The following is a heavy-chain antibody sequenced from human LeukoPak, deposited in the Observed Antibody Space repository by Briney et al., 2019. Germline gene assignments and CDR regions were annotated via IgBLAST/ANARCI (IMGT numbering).Heavy chain of an antibody. CDR1: GDFITAYY. D-gene: IGHD3-10*01. CDR3: ARGGYYGSGNDFRFDP. J-gene: IGHJ5*02. Sequence: SETLSLTCTVSGDFITAYYWSWIRQPPGKGLEWIGYIYYSGSTNYNPSLKSRVTISVDTSKNQFSLKLTSVTAADTAVYFCARGGYYGSGNDFRFDPWGQGTLVTVSS. CDR2: IYYSGST. V-gene: IGHV4-59*01.